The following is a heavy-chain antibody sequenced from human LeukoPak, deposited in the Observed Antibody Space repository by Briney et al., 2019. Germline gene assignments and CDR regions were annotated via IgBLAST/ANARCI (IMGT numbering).Heavy chain of an antibody. V-gene: IGHV1-18*01. J-gene: IGHJ3*02. CDR2: ISAYNGNT. Sequence: ASVKVSCKASGYTFTSYGISWVRQAPGQGLEWMGWISAYNGNTNYAQKLQGRVTMTRDTSISTAYMELSRLGSDDTAVYYCASYLIGYCSGGSCYSFAFDIWGQGTMVTVSS. CDR3: ASYLIGYCSGGSCYSFAFDI. D-gene: IGHD2-15*01. CDR1: GYTFTSYG.